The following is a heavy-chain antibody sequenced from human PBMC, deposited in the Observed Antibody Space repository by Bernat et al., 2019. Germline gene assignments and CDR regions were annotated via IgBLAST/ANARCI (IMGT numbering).Heavy chain of an antibody. V-gene: IGHV7-4-1*02. CDR2: INTNTGNP. Sequence: QVRLVQSGSELKKPGASVKVSCKASGYIFSNYAMNWVRQAPGQGLEWMGWINTNTGNPMYAQGFTGRFVFSLDTSVSTAYLQISSLKAEDTAVYYCARVLAPDCSGGSRYSLGVDYWGQGTVVTVSS. CDR3: ARVLAPDCSGGSRYSLGVDY. CDR1: GYIFSNYA. D-gene: IGHD2-15*01. J-gene: IGHJ4*02.